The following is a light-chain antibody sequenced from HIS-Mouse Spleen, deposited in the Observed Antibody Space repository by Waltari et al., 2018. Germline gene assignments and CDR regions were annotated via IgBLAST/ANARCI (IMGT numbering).Light chain of an antibody. CDR3: QSADSSGTGWV. CDR2: KDS. Sequence: SYELTQPPSVSVSPGQTARITCSGDALPKQYAYWYRQKPGQAPVLVIYKDSERPSGIPERFSGSSSGTTVTLTISGVQAEDEADYYCQSADSSGTGWVFGGGTKLTVL. CDR1: ALPKQY. J-gene: IGLJ3*02. V-gene: IGLV3-25*03.